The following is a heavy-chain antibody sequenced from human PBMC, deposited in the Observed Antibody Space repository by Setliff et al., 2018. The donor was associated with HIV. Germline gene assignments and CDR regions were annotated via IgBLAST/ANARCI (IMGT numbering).Heavy chain of an antibody. V-gene: IGHV3-23*01. Sequence: GGSLRPSCAASGFTFSSYAMSWVRQAPGKGLEWVSAISGSGGSTYYADSVKGRFTISRDNAKNSLYLQMNSLRAEDTAVYYCARPNYYDSSGSFDYWGQGTLVTVSS. D-gene: IGHD3-22*01. J-gene: IGHJ4*02. CDR1: GFTFSSYA. CDR3: ARPNYYDSSGSFDY. CDR2: ISGSGGST.